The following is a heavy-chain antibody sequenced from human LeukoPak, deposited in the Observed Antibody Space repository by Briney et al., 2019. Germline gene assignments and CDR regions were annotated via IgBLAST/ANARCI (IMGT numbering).Heavy chain of an antibody. Sequence: ASMKVSCKAYGYTFTSYAMHWVRQAPGQRLEWMGWINAGNGNTKYSQKFQGRVTITRDTSASTAYMELSSLRSEETAVYYCAGDRSAAVAGLDCWGQGTLVSVSS. CDR3: AGDRSAAVAGLDC. D-gene: IGHD6-19*01. CDR2: INAGNGNT. CDR1: GYTFTSYA. J-gene: IGHJ4*02. V-gene: IGHV1-3*01.